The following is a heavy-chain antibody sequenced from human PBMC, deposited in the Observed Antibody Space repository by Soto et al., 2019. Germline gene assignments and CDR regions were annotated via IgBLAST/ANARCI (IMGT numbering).Heavy chain of an antibody. CDR3: ARDTRFGRHSGGMDV. Sequence: SETLSLTCTVSGGSISSYYWSWIRQPPGKGLEWIGYIYYSGSTNYNPSLKSRVTISVDTSKNQFTLKLSSVTAAGTAVYYCARDTRFGRHSGGMDVWGQGTTVTVSS. CDR1: GGSISSYY. J-gene: IGHJ6*02. V-gene: IGHV4-59*01. CDR2: IYYSGST. D-gene: IGHD3-10*01.